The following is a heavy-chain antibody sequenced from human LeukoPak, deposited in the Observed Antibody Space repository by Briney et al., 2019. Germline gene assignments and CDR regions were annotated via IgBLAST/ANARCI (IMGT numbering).Heavy chain of an antibody. J-gene: IGHJ4*02. V-gene: IGHV3-23*01. CDR3: AKPLAIVVVVAAVFDY. CDR1: GFTFSSYA. Sequence: GGSLRLSCAASGFTFSSYAMSWVRQAPGKGLEWVSAISGSGGSTYYADSVKGRFTISRDNSKNTLYLQVNSLRAEDTAVYYCAKPLAIVVVVAAVFDYWGQGTLVTVSS. D-gene: IGHD2-15*01. CDR2: ISGSGGST.